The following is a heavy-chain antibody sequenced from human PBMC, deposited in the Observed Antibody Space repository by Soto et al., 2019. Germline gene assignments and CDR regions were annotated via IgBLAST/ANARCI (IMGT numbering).Heavy chain of an antibody. CDR2: ISSSGTFI. V-gene: IGHV3-21*02. J-gene: IGHJ4*02. CDR3: ARAVANCSSSWCSNFFDY. D-gene: IGHD2-2*01. Sequence: EVQLVESGGGLVKPGGSLRVSCAASGFILRSYTMNWVRQAPGRGLEWVSFISSSGTFIHYADSVKGRFTISTDDAENSLYLQMNSLRAEDTAVYYCARAVANCSSSWCSNFFDYWGQGTLVTVSS. CDR1: GFILRSYT.